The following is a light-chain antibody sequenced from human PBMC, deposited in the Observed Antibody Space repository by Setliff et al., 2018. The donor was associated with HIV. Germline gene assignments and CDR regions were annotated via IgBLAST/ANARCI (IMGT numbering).Light chain of an antibody. CDR2: EVR. Sequence: PASVSGSPGQSITISCTGTSSDVGGYNYVSWYQQHPGKAPKLIIYEVRNRPSGVSNRFSGSKSGNTASLTISGLQAEDEADYYCSSYAITNTLPFGTGTKV. CDR1: SSDVGGYNY. J-gene: IGLJ1*01. CDR3: SSYAITNTLP. V-gene: IGLV2-14*03.